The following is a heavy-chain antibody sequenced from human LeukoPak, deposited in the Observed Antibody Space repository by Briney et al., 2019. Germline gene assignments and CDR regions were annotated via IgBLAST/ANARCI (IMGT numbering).Heavy chain of an antibody. CDR3: ARAGRAVVTAGYYYMDV. V-gene: IGHV3-7*01. CDR2: IKQDGSEK. D-gene: IGHD2-21*02. CDR1: GFTFSSYW. Sequence: GGSLRLSCAASGFTFSSYWMSWVRQAPGKGLEWVANIKQDGSEKYYVDSVKGRFTIFRDNAKNSLYLQMNSLRAEDTAVYYCARAGRAVVTAGYYYMDVWGKGTTVTVSS. J-gene: IGHJ6*03.